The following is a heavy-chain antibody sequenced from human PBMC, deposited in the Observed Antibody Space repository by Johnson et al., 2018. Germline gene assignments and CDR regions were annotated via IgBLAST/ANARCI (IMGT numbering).Heavy chain of an antibody. CDR2: IYPGDSDN. V-gene: IGHV5-51*01. J-gene: IGHJ3*02. CDR1: GYSFTSYW. D-gene: IGHD1-7*01. Sequence: EVQLLETGAEVKKPGESLKISCKGSGYSFTSYWIGWVRQMPGKGLEWMGIIYPGDSDNRYSPSFQGQVTISADKSISTAYLRWSRLKASDTAMYYCARRNYPLVGVGAFDIWGQGTMVTVSS. CDR3: ARRNYPLVGVGAFDI.